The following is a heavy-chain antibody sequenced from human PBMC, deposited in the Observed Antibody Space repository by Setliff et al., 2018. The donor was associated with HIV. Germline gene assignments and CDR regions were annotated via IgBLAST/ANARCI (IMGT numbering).Heavy chain of an antibody. V-gene: IGHV4-34*01. Sequence: SETLSLTCAVYGGSFSGYYWSWIRQPPGKGLEWIGEINHSGSTYYNPSLKSRVTISVDTSKNQFSLKLSSVTAADTAVYYCARDIGTVTDSDYWGQGTLVTVSS. CDR3: ARDIGTVTDSDY. J-gene: IGHJ4*02. CDR1: GGSFSGYY. CDR2: INHSGST. D-gene: IGHD4-4*01.